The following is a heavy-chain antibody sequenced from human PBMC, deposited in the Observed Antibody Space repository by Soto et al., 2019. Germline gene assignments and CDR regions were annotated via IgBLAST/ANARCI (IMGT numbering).Heavy chain of an antibody. J-gene: IGHJ3*02. CDR1: GYTFTSYG. CDR2: ISAYNGNT. V-gene: IGHV1-18*01. D-gene: IGHD3-22*01. CDR3: ARETYYYDSSGYYGAFDI. Sequence: ASVKVSCKASGYTFTSYGISWVGQAPGQGLEWMGWISAYNGNTNYAQKLQGRVTMTTDTSTSTAYMELRSLRSDDTAVYYCARETYYYDSSGYYGAFDIWGQGTMVTVSS.